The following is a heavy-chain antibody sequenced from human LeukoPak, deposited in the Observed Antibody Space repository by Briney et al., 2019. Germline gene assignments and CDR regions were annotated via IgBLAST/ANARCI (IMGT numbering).Heavy chain of an antibody. Sequence: SQTLSLTCTVSGGSISSGDYYWSWIRQPPGKGLEWIGYIYYSGSTYYNPSLKSRVTISVDTSKNQFSLKLSYVTAADTAVYYCARGSDILTGYAYWGQGTLVTVSS. CDR2: IYYSGST. V-gene: IGHV4-30-4*01. CDR3: ARGSDILTGYAY. D-gene: IGHD3-9*01. CDR1: GGSISSGDYY. J-gene: IGHJ4*02.